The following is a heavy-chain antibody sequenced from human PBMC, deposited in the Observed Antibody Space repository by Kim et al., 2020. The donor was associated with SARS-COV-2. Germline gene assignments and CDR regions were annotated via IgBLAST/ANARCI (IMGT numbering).Heavy chain of an antibody. CDR1: GFTFSSYA. D-gene: IGHD2-15*01. CDR3: AKVRSRGKIGYCSGGSCYSLDL. Sequence: GGSLRLSCAASGFTFSSYAMSWVRQAPGKGLEWVSAISGSGGSTYYADSVKGRFTISRDNSKNTLYLQMNSLRAEDTAVYYCAKVRSRGKIGYCSGGSCYSLDLWGQGTLVTVSS. V-gene: IGHV3-23*01. J-gene: IGHJ5*02. CDR2: ISGSGGST.